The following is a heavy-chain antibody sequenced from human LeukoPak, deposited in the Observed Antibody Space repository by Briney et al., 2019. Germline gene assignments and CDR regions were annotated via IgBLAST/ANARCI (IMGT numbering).Heavy chain of an antibody. Sequence: SETLSLTCAVYGGSFSGYYWSWIRQPPGKGLEWIGEINHSGSTNYNPSLTSRVTISVDTSKNQFSLKLSSVTAADTAVYYCARRYSSGRGYFDYWGQGTLVTVSS. J-gene: IGHJ4*02. D-gene: IGHD6-19*01. CDR3: ARRYSSGRGYFDY. CDR2: INHSGST. CDR1: GGSFSGYY. V-gene: IGHV4-34*01.